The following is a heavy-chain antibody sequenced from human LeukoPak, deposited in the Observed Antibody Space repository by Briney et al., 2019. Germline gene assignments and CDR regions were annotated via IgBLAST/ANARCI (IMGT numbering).Heavy chain of an antibody. V-gene: IGHV4-61*01. CDR3: ARARGNYFDY. CDR1: GGSVSSGSYY. Sequence: SETLSLTCTVSGGSVSSGSYYWSWIRQPPGKGLEWIGYIYYSGSTNYNPSLKSRVTISVDTSKNQFSLKLGSVTAADTAVYYCARARGNYFDYWGQGTLVTVSS. CDR2: IYYSGST. J-gene: IGHJ4*02. D-gene: IGHD3-10*01.